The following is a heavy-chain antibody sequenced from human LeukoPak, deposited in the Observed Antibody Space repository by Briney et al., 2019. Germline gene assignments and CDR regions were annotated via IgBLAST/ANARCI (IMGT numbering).Heavy chain of an antibody. CDR1: GGTFSSYA. J-gene: IGHJ5*02. Sequence: ASVKVSCKASGGTFSSYAISWVRQAPGQGLEWMGGIIPIFGTANYAQKFRGRVTITTDESTSTAYMELSSLRSEDTAVYYCAREPDSGSYHNWFDPWGQGTLVTVSS. D-gene: IGHD1-26*01. CDR3: AREPDSGSYHNWFDP. CDR2: IIPIFGTA. V-gene: IGHV1-69*05.